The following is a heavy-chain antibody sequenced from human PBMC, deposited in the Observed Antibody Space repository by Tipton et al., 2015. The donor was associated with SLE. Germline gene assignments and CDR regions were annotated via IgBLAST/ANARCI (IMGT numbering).Heavy chain of an antibody. CDR3: ARDHGGSYYGWFDP. V-gene: IGHV4-39*07. CDR2: IYYSGST. Sequence: TLSLTCTVSGGSISSSSNYWGWIRQPPGKGLEWIGSIYYSGSTYYNPSLKSRVTISVDTSKNQFSLKLSSVTAADTAVYYCARDHGGSYYGWFDPWGQGTLVTVSS. D-gene: IGHD1-26*01. J-gene: IGHJ5*02. CDR1: GGSISSSSNY.